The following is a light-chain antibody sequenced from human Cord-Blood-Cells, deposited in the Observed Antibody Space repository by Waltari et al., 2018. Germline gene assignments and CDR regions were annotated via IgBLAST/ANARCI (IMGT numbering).Light chain of an antibody. CDR2: LNSDGSH. V-gene: IGLV4-69*01. J-gene: IGLJ3*02. CDR3: QTWGTGIQV. Sequence: QLVLTQSPSASASLGASVKLTCTLSSGHSSSAIAWHQQQPEKGPRYWMKLNSDGSHSKGDGIHDRFSGSSSGAERYLTISSLQSEDEADYYCQTWGTGIQVFGGGTKLTVL. CDR1: SGHSSSA.